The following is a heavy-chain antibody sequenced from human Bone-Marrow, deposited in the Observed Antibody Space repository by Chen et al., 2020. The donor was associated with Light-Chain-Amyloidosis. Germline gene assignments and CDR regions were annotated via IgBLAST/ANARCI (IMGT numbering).Heavy chain of an antibody. CDR1: GFSFSKSW. CDR2: RSPDGSND. D-gene: IGHD1-26*01. J-gene: IGHJ4*02. Sequence: EMHLVASGGGLVQPGGSLRVSCAASGFSFSKSWMNWVSQVPLKGLEWVGDRSPDGSNDRKVDSVKGRFNISSDNAKKSLYLQVNSLSAEDTAVYYCASWWEMTINYWGQGMMVTVSS. V-gene: IGHV3-7*01. CDR3: ASWWEMTINY.